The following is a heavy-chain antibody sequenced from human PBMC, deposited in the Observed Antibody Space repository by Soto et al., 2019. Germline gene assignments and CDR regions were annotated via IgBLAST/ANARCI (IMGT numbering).Heavy chain of an antibody. CDR3: ARSRYEDWFDP. D-gene: IGHD5-12*01. CDR1: GYTFTGYY. CDR2: INPNSGGT. V-gene: IGHV1-2*04. J-gene: IGHJ5*02. Sequence: ASVKVSCKASGYTFTGYYMHWVRQAPGQGLEWMGWINPNSGGTNYVQKFQGWVTMTRDTSISTAYMELSRLRSDDTAVYYCARSRYEDWFDPWGQGTLVTVSS.